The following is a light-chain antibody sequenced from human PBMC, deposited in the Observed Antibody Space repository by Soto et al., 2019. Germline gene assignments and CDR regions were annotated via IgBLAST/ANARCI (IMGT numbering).Light chain of an antibody. CDR2: DAS. CDR1: QSVGSY. Sequence: EIVLTQSPATLSLSPGERATLSCRASQSVGSYLAWYQQKPGQAPRPLIYDASNRATGIPARFSGSGSGTDFTTTITSLEPEDFAVYYCQQRSNWPTITFGQGTRLEIK. J-gene: IGKJ5*01. V-gene: IGKV3-11*01. CDR3: QQRSNWPTIT.